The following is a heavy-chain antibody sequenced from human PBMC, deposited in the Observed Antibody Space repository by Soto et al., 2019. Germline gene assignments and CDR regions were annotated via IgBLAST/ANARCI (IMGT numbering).Heavy chain of an antibody. CDR2: ISAYNGNT. CDR1: GYTFTSYG. Sequence: QVQLVQSGAEVKKPGASVKVSCKASGYTFTSYGISWVRQAPGQGLEWMGWISAYNGNTNYAQKLQGRVTRTTDSSTSTAYMELRSLRSDDTAVYYCARGGYRITMVRGVINYFDYWGQGTLVTVSS. J-gene: IGHJ4*02. V-gene: IGHV1-18*01. CDR3: ARGGYRITMVRGVINYFDY. D-gene: IGHD3-10*01.